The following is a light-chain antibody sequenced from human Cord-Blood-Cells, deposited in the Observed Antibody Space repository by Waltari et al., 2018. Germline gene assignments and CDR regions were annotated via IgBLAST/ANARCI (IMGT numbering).Light chain of an antibody. CDR1: QSLLDSDDGNTY. CDR2: TLS. J-gene: IGKJ2*03. CDR3: MQRIEFPYS. V-gene: IGKV2-40*01. Sequence: DIVMTQTPLSLPVTPGEPASISCRSSQSLLDSDDGNTYLDWYLQKPGQSPQLLIYTLSYVASGVLDRFSGSGSGTDFTLKISRVEAEDVGVYYGMQRIEFPYSFGQGTKLEIK.